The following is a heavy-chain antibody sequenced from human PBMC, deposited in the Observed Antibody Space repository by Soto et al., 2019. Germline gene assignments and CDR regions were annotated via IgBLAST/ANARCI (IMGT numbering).Heavy chain of an antibody. CDR1: AFTLSSYS. J-gene: IGHJ6*02. CDR2: INSGSTTI. Sequence: EVQLVESGGGLVQPGGSLRLSCAASAFTLSSYSMNWVRQAPGKGLEWVSYINSGSTTIYYADSVKGRFTISRDNAKNSLYLQMNNLRDEDTAVYYCARDNPRSSGWDVWGQGTTVTVSS. V-gene: IGHV3-48*02. CDR3: ARDNPRSSGWDV.